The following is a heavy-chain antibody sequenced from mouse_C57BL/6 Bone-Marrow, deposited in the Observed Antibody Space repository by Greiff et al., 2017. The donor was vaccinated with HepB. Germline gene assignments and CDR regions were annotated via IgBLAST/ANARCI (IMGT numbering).Heavy chain of an antibody. V-gene: IGHV1-39*01. J-gene: IGHJ1*03. D-gene: IGHD1-1*01. CDR1: GYSFTDYN. Sequence: VHVKQSGPELVKPGASVKISCKASGYSFTDYNMNWVKQSNGKSLEWIGVINPNYGTTSYNQKFKGKATLTVDQSSSTAYMQLNSLTSEDSAVYYCAREYYGSSYPWYFDVWGTGTTVTVSS. CDR2: INPNYGTT. CDR3: AREYYGSSYPWYFDV.